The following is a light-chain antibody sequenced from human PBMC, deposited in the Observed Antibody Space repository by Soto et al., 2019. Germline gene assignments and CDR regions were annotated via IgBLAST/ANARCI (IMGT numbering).Light chain of an antibody. J-gene: IGKJ4*01. CDR2: AAS. CDR3: QQLNSYPLT. Sequence: DIQLTQSPSFLSASVGDRVTISCRASQDISDYLATYQQRPGKAPKLLIYAASTLQSGVPSRFSGSGSGTEFPLTISSLQPEDFATYSCQQLNSYPLTFGGGTKVEIK. V-gene: IGKV1-9*01. CDR1: QDISDY.